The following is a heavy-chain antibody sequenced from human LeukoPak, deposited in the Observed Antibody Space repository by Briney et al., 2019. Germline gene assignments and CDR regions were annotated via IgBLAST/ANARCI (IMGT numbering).Heavy chain of an antibody. CDR1: GYTFTNYG. V-gene: IGHV1-18*01. D-gene: IGHD1-26*01. CDR2: ISAYNGNT. J-gene: IGHJ3*02. CDR3: ARDYSGSYQQAFDI. Sequence: ASVTVSCKASGYTFTNYGISWVRQAPGQGLEWMGWISAYNGNTNYAQKLQGRVTMTTDTSTGTAYMELRSLRSDDTAVYYCARDYSGSYQQAFDIWGQGTMVTVSS.